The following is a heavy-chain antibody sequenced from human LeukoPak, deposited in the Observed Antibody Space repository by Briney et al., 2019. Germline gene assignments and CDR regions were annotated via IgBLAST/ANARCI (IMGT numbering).Heavy chain of an antibody. Sequence: GGSLRHSCVHPGVTLRDAYLCTVPQAPGKGLEWVSVIYKVGNTFYADFVKGRFTISRDNSKNTLYLQMNSLRAEDTALYYCARGLVVAGTVVWAIDISGQGTMVTVSS. CDR3: ARGLVVAGTVVWAIDI. CDR2: IYKVGNT. V-gene: IGHV3-66*01. J-gene: IGHJ3*02. CDR1: GVTLRDAY. D-gene: IGHD6-19*01.